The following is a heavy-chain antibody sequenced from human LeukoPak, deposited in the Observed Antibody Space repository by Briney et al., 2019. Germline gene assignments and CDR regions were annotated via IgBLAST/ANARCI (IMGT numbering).Heavy chain of an antibody. D-gene: IGHD3-10*01. CDR1: GFTFSSPA. V-gene: IGHV3-64D*06. Sequence: GGSLRLSCSASGFTFSSPAMYWVRQAPGKGLEYVSAFSSDGSSTFYADSVKGRFTISRDNSKNMLYLQMSSLRADDTAVYYCVKTLKYYGSGRGLFDSWGQGILVTVSS. J-gene: IGHJ4*02. CDR2: FSSDGSST. CDR3: VKTLKYYGSGRGLFDS.